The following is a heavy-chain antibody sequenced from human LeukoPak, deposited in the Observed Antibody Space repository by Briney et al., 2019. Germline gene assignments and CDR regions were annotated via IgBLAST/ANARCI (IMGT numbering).Heavy chain of an antibody. CDR3: ARAAAYYDSSGNNVDY. J-gene: IGHJ4*02. V-gene: IGHV1-2*02. Sequence: SVKVSCKASGYTFTGYYMHWVRQAPGQGLEGMGWINPNSGGTNYAQKFQGRVTMTRDTSISTAYMELSRLRSDDTAVYYCARAAAYYDSSGNNVDYWGQGTLVTVSS. D-gene: IGHD3-22*01. CDR1: GYTFTGYY. CDR2: INPNSGGT.